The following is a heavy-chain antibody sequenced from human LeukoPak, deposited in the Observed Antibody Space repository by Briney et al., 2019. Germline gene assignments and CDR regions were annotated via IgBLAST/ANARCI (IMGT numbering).Heavy chain of an antibody. Sequence: ASVKVSCKASGYTFTSYGISWVRQSPGQGLEWMGWISAYNGNTNYAQKLQGRVTMTTDTSTSTAYMELRSLRPDDTAVYYCARNAPWLHAFDIWGQGAMVTVSS. V-gene: IGHV1-18*01. CDR3: ARNAPWLHAFDI. CDR1: GYTFTSYG. D-gene: IGHD3-22*01. CDR2: ISAYNGNT. J-gene: IGHJ3*02.